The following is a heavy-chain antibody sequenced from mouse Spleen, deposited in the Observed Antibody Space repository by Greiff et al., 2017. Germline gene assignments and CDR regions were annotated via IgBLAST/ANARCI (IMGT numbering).Heavy chain of an antibody. J-gene: IGHJ4*01. V-gene: IGHV2-6-1*01. CDR2: IWSDGST. Sequence: VKLMESGPGLVAPSQSLSITCTISGFSLTSYGVHWVRQPPGKGLEWLVVIWSDGSTTYNSALKSRLSISKDNSKSQVFLKVNSLQADDTAMYYCARHKTFYAMDYWGQGTSVTVSS. CDR1: GFSLTSYG. CDR3: ARHKTFYAMDY.